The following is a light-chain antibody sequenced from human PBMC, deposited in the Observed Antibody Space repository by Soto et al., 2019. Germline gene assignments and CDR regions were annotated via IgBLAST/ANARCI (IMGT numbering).Light chain of an antibody. V-gene: IGLV2-14*01. Sequence: QSALTQPASVSGSPGQSITISCTGTSSDVGGYNYVSWYQQHPGKAPKLMIYEVSNRPSGVSNRFSGSKSGNMASLTISGLQAEDEAYYYCSSYTSSSTRVFGGGTQLTVL. CDR3: SSYTSSSTRV. CDR1: SSDVGGYNY. CDR2: EVS. J-gene: IGLJ3*02.